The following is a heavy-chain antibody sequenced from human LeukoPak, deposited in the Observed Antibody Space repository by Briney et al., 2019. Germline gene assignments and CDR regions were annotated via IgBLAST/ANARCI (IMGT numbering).Heavy chain of an antibody. D-gene: IGHD5-12*01. J-gene: IGHJ4*02. CDR2: ISGSGDST. V-gene: IGHV3-23*01. CDR3: ARGRGYRDYDRPLDY. CDR1: GFTFSNYA. Sequence: GGSLRLSCAASGFTFSNYAMNWVRQAPGKGLEWVSAISGSGDSTYYADSVKGRFTTSRDNSKNTLYVQMNSLRAEDTAIYYCARGRGYRDYDRPLDYWGQGTLVTVSS.